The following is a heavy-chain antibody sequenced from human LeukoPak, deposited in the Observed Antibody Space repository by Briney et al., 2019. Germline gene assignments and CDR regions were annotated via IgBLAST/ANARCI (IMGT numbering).Heavy chain of an antibody. D-gene: IGHD3-3*01. J-gene: IGHJ4*02. CDR1: GFTFSSYA. CDR2: ISGSGGST. CDR3: GRDRNTDFWSGYYTNYFDY. V-gene: IGHV3-23*01. Sequence: GGSLRLSCAASGFTFSSYAMSWVRQAPGKGLEWVSAISGSGGSTYYADSVKGRFTISRDNSKNTLYLQMNSLRVEDTAVYYCGRDRNTDFWSGYYTNYFDYWGQGSPVTVSS.